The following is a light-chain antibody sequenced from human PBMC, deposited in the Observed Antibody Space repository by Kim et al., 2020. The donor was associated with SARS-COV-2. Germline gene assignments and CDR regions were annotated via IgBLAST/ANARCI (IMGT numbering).Light chain of an antibody. CDR1: LSDSSNC. J-gene: IGKJ1*01. V-gene: IGKV3-20*01. CDR3: QQYSSSPAT. CDR2: GAS. Sequence: SPGQSATPACRGSLSDSSNCLAWYQQKPGQAPRLLIYGASSRAAGIPARFSGGGSGTDFTLTITRLEPEDFAVYYCQQYSSSPATFGQGTKVDIK.